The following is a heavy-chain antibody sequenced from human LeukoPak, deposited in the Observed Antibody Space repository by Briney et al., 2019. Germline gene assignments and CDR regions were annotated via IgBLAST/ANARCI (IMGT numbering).Heavy chain of an antibody. J-gene: IGHJ6*02. Sequence: ASVKVSCKASGGTFSSYAISWVRQAPGQGLEWMGGIIPILGTANYAQKFQGRVTITADESTSTAYMELSSLRSEDTAVYYCARVIVYYYGMDVWGQGTTVTVSS. V-gene: IGHV1-69*13. CDR2: IIPILGTA. CDR1: GGTFSSYA. D-gene: IGHD2-15*01. CDR3: ARVIVYYYGMDV.